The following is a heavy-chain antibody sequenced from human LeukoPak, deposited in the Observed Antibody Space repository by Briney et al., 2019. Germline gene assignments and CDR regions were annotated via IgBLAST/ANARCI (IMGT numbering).Heavy chain of an antibody. V-gene: IGHV3-23*01. CDR2: ISTSGNT. J-gene: IGHJ4*02. D-gene: IGHD3-22*01. CDR3: AKDLDSTGYYSYNY. CDR1: GFTFSSYA. Sequence: AGGSLRLSCAASGFTFSSYAMNWVRQAPGKGLEWVSLISTSGNTHYADSVEGRFTISRDNSKNTPYLQMDSLRAEDTAVYHCAKDLDSTGYYSYNYWGRGTLVTVSS.